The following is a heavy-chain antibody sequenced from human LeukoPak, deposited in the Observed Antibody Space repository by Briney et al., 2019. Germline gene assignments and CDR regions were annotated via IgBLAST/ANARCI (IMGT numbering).Heavy chain of an antibody. CDR1: GFTFRSHG. CDR2: IWYDGSNK. Sequence: PGESLRLSCAASGFTFRSHGIHWVRQAPGKGLEWVAFIWYDGSNKDYADSVKGRFTISRDNSKNTLYLQMNSLRAEDTAVYYCADYDSSGYPWYFDYWGQGTLVTVSS. D-gene: IGHD3-22*01. CDR3: ADYDSSGYPWYFDY. J-gene: IGHJ4*02. V-gene: IGHV3-30*02.